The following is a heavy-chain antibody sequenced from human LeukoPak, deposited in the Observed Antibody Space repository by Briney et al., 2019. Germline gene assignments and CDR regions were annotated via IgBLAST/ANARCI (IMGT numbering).Heavy chain of an antibody. CDR3: ARESYLDWFDP. CDR2: VTHGGST. CDR1: GGSFNSYS. Sequence: SETLSLTCAVHGGSFNSYSWSWLRQPPGKGLEWIGEVTHGGSTNYNPSLKSRVTISVDTSRNQFSLKLTSVTAADRGVYYCARESYLDWFDPWSQGTLVTVSS. D-gene: IGHD3-10*01. J-gene: IGHJ5*02. V-gene: IGHV4-34*01.